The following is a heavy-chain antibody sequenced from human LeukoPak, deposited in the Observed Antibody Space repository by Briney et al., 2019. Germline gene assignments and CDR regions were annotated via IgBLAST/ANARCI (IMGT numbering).Heavy chain of an antibody. CDR3: ARSGREDYGDYWQRYFDY. Sequence: SETLFLTCTVSGGSISSYYWSWIRQPPGKGLEWIGYTHYSGSTNYNPSLKSRVTISVDTSKNQFSLKLSSVTAADTAVYYCARSGREDYGDYWQRYFDYWGQGTLVTVSS. CDR1: GGSISSYY. D-gene: IGHD4-17*01. V-gene: IGHV4-59*01. CDR2: THYSGST. J-gene: IGHJ4*02.